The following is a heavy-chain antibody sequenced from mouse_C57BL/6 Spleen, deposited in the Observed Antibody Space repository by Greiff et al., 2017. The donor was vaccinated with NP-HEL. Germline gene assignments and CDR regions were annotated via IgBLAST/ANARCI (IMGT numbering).Heavy chain of an antibody. Sequence: QVQLQQPGAELVKPGASVKLSCKASGYTFTSYWMQWVKQRPGQGLEWIGEIDPSDSYTNYNQKFKGKATLTVDTSSSTAYMQLSSLTSEDSAVYYCARALSIYDAYWGQGTTLPVSS. D-gene: IGHD2-3*01. CDR2: IDPSDSYT. CDR3: ARALSIYDAY. V-gene: IGHV1-50*01. J-gene: IGHJ2*01. CDR1: GYTFTSYW.